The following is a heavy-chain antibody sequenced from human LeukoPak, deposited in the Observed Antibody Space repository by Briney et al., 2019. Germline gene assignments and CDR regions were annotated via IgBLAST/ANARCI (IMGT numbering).Heavy chain of an antibody. CDR2: INHSGST. J-gene: IGHJ4*02. D-gene: IGHD3-3*01. Sequence: SETLSLTCAVYGGSFSGYYWSGIRQPPGKGLEWIGEINHSGSTNYNPSLKSRVTISVDTSKNQFSLKLSSVTAADTAVYYCARVYYDFWSGYYPFDYWGQGTLVTVSS. V-gene: IGHV4-34*01. CDR3: ARVYYDFWSGYYPFDY. CDR1: GGSFSGYY.